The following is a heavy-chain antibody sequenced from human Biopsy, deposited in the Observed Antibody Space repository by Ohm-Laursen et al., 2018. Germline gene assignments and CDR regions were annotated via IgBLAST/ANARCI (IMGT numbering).Heavy chain of an antibody. CDR1: GGSFTGHY. Sequence: SETLSLTCTVSGGSFTGHYWTWIQQPPGKGLEWIGHISHTGYTSYKSSLKSRVTISLDTSRKHFSLRLTSLAAADTAVYYCARGSNEYGGLYFPHWGQGMLVTVSS. CDR2: ISHTGYT. V-gene: IGHV4-59*11. CDR3: ARGSNEYGGLYFPH. D-gene: IGHD4-23*01. J-gene: IGHJ1*01.